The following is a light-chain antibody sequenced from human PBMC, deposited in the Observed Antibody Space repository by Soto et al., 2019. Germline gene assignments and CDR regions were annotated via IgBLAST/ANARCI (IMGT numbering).Light chain of an antibody. J-gene: IGKJ5*01. CDR2: GAS. Sequence: EIVMTQSPATLSVSPGERATLSCRASQSVSTNLAWYQQKPGQAPRLLIYGASTRATGIPARFSGSGSGTEFTITISTLQSEDFAVYYCQQYNNWPPKITFGQGTRLDIK. CDR1: QSVSTN. CDR3: QQYNNWPPKIT. V-gene: IGKV3-15*01.